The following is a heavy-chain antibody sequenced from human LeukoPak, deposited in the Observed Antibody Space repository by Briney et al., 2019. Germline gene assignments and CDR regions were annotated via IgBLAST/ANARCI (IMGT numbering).Heavy chain of an antibody. D-gene: IGHD6-13*01. CDR1: GGSISGGSYY. V-gene: IGHV4-39*01. Sequence: SETLSLTCTVSGGSISGGSYYWGWIRQPPGKGLEWIGSIYNSGSTYYNPSLKSRVPISVDTSKNQFSLKLSSVTAADTAVYYCATSYSSSWPEIDYWGQGTLVTVSS. CDR2: IYNSGST. CDR3: ATSYSSSWPEIDY. J-gene: IGHJ4*02.